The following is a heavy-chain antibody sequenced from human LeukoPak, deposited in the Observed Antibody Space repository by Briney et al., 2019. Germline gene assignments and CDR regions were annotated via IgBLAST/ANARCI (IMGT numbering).Heavy chain of an antibody. CDR1: GGSISSGDYY. CDR2: IYYSGGT. V-gene: IGHV4-30-4*01. J-gene: IGHJ4*02. Sequence: PSETLSLTCTVSGGSISSGDYYWSWIRQPPGQGLEWIGYIYYSGGTYYNPSLKSRVTISVDTSKNQFSLKLSSVTAADTAVYYCARDTAMVGFDYWGQGTLVTVSS. D-gene: IGHD5-18*01. CDR3: ARDTAMVGFDY.